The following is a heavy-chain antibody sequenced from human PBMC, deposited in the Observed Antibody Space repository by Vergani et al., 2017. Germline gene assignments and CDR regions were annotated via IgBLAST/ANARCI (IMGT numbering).Heavy chain of an antibody. CDR1: GFSFSDYN. CDR3: ARAQEAYYDFWSGYIFDY. J-gene: IGHJ4*02. Sequence: EVQLVESGGGLVQPGGSLRLSCAASGFSFSDYNMNWVRQAPGKGLEWVSFISSSSATIYYADSVKGRFTISRDNAKKSLYLQMDSLRAEDTAVYYCARAQEAYYDFWSGYIFDYWGQGTLVTVSS. CDR2: ISSSSATI. V-gene: IGHV3-48*04. D-gene: IGHD3-3*01.